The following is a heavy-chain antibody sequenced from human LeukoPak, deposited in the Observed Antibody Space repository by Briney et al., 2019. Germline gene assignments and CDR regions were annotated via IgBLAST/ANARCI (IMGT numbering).Heavy chain of an antibody. J-gene: IGHJ4*02. CDR1: GYSFTSYW. D-gene: IGHD2-2*01. V-gene: IGHV5-51*01. CDR2: IYPGDSDT. CDR3: ARLKRGIVVVPAAIF. Sequence: GESLKISCKGSGYSFTSYWIGGVRQMPGKGREWMGIIYPGDSDTRYSPSFQGKVTISADKSISTAYLQWSSLKASDTAMYYCARLKRGIVVVPAAIFWGQGTLVTVSS.